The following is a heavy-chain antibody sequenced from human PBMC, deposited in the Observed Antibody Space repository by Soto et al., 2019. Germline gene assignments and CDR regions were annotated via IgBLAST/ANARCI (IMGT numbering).Heavy chain of an antibody. V-gene: IGHV1-69*01. D-gene: IGHD1-26*01. CDR1: GGTFSSYA. Sequence: QVQLVQSGAEVKKPGSSVKVSCKASGGTFSSYAISWVRQAPGQGLEWMGGIIPLFGTANYAQKFQGRVTITADESTSTAYMELSSLRSEDTAVYYCVRGYYDVYYYYYYGMDVWGQGTTVTVSS. J-gene: IGHJ6*02. CDR2: IIPLFGTA. CDR3: VRGYYDVYYYYYYGMDV.